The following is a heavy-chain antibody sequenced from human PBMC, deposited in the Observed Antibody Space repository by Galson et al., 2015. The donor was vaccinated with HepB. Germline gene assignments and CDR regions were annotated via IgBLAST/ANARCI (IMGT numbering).Heavy chain of an antibody. CDR3: ARDKLRHYDSSGYYY. CDR2: TSAYNGSI. J-gene: IGHJ4*02. Sequence: SVKVSCKASGYTFSHYGISWVRQAPGQGLEWMGWTSAYNGSINYAQKFQGRVTMTTDTSTGTAYMELRSLRSDDTAVYYCARDKLRHYDSSGYYYWGQGTLVTVSS. D-gene: IGHD3-22*01. CDR1: GYTFSHYG. V-gene: IGHV1-18*04.